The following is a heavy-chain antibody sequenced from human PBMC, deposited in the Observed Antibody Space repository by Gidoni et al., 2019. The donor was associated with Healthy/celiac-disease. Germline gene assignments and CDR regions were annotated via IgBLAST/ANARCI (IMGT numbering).Heavy chain of an antibody. J-gene: IGHJ4*02. CDR1: GGSFSGYY. CDR3: ARRRGIAAPIAAGGDY. CDR2: INHSGST. D-gene: IGHD6-13*01. Sequence: QVQLQQWGAGLSKPSETLSLTCAVYGGSFSGYYWSWIRQPPGKGLEWIGEINHSGSTNYNPSLKSRVTISVDTSKNQFSLKLSSVTAADTAVYYCARRRGIAAPIAAGGDYWGQGTLVTVSS. V-gene: IGHV4-34*01.